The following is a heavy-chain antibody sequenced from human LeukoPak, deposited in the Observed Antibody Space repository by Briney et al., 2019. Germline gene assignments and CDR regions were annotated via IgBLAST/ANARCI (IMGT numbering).Heavy chain of an antibody. D-gene: IGHD1-26*01. Sequence: ASVKVSCKASGYTFTGYYMHWVRQAPGQGLEWMGWINPKSGGTNYAQKFQGRVTMTRDTSISTAYMELSRLRSDDTAVYYCARMEGLYSGSYDFDYWGQGTLVTVSS. CDR3: ARMEGLYSGSYDFDY. CDR1: GYTFTGYY. J-gene: IGHJ4*02. CDR2: INPKSGGT. V-gene: IGHV1-2*02.